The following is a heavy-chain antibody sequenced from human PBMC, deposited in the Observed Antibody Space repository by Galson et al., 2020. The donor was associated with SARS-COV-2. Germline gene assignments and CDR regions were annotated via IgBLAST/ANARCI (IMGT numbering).Heavy chain of an antibody. CDR2: ISSNSDYV. J-gene: IGHJ6*02. CDR1: GFTFSSYT. Sequence: GESPKISCAVSGFTFSSYTMNLVRQAPGKGLEWVSAISSNSDYVYYADSVKGRFTISRDNGKNSLYLQMNSLRAEDTAVYYCARDSSWAMCGMDVWGQGTTVTVSS. D-gene: IGHD1-26*01. V-gene: IGHV3-21*01. CDR3: ARDSSWAMCGMDV.